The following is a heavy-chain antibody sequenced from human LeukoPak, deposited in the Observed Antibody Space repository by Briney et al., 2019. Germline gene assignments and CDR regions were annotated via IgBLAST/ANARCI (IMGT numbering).Heavy chain of an antibody. D-gene: IGHD3-10*01. CDR2: INPSGGST. CDR3: ARDIMVRGVIIEGCYYYGMDV. V-gene: IGHV1-46*01. J-gene: IGHJ6*02. Sequence: ASVKVSCKASGYTFTSYYMHWVRQAPGQGLEWMGIINPSGGSTSYAQKFQGRVTMTRDTSTSTVYMELSSLRSEDTAVYYCARDIMVRGVIIEGCYYYGMDVWGQGTTVTVSS. CDR1: GYTFTSYY.